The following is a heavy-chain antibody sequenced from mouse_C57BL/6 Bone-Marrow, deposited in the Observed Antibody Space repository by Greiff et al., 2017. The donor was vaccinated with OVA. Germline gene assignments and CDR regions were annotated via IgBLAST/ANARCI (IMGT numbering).Heavy chain of an antibody. CDR1: GYAFSSSW. Sequence: QVQLQQSGPELVKPGASVKISCKASGYAFSSSWMNWVKQRPGKGLEWIGRIYPGDGDTNYNGKFKGKATLTADKAPSTAYMQLRSLASEDCAVCFCSCRWFAYWGQGTLVTVSA. CDR3: SCRWFAY. J-gene: IGHJ3*01. CDR2: IYPGDGDT. V-gene: IGHV1-82*01.